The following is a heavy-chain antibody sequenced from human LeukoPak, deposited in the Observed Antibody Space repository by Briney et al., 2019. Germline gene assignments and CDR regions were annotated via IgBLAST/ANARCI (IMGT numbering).Heavy chain of an antibody. CDR1: GFTFSSYA. J-gene: IGHJ4*02. V-gene: IGHV3-21*01. CDR2: ISSSSSYI. Sequence: PGRSLRLSCAASGFTFSSYAMHWVRQAPGKGLEWVSSISSSSSYIYYADSVKGRFTISRDNAKNSLYLQMNSLRAEDTAVYYCARAKKLDYWGQGTLVTVSS. CDR3: ARAKKLDY.